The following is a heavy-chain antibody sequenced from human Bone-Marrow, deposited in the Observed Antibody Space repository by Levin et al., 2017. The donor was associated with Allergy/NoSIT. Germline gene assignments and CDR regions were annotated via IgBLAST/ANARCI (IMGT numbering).Heavy chain of an antibody. CDR1: GGTFSSYA. J-gene: IGHJ6*02. D-gene: IGHD1-26*01. CDR2: IIPIFGTA. V-gene: IGHV1-69*13. Sequence: SVKVSCKASGGTFSSYAISWVRQAPGQGLEWMGGIIPIFGTANYAQKFQGRVTITADESTSTAYMELSSLRSEDTAVYYCAREYSGSYKGYYYDYGMDVWGQGTTVTVSS. CDR3: AREYSGSYKGYYYDYGMDV.